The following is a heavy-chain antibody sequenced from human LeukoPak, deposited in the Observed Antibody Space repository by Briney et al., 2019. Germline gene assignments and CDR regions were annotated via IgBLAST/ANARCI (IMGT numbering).Heavy chain of an antibody. CDR1: GYTFTGYY. CDR2: INPNSGAT. CDR3: ASSITMIVVVTPAPNFDY. J-gene: IGHJ4*02. V-gene: IGHV1-2*02. Sequence: GASVTVSCKASGYTFTGYYMHWVRQAPGQGLEWMGWINPNSGATNYAQKFQGRVTVTRDTSISTAYMELSRLGSDDTAVYYCASSITMIVVVTPAPNFDYWGQGTLVTVSS. D-gene: IGHD3-22*01.